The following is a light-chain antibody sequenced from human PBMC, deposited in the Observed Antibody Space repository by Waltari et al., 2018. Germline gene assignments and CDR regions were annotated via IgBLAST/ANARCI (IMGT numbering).Light chain of an antibody. J-gene: IGLJ1*01. CDR2: DVN. CDR1: SRDVGGYNF. Sequence: QSALTQPASVSGSPGQSITISCTGASRDVGGYNFGSWYQQRPGKAPKLLIYDVNTRPPGSANLFSASTSGDTTSLPISGLHAEDEADYYCTSYTRGSIPLEVFGTGTTVTVL. CDR3: TSYTRGSIPLEV. V-gene: IGLV2-14*03.